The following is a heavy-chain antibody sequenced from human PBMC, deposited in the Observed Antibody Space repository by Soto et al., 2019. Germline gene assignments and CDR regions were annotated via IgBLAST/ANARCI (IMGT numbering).Heavy chain of an antibody. CDR3: AASIFYYGMDV. V-gene: IGHV5-51*01. J-gene: IGHJ6*02. Sequence: PGESLKISCKGSGYTFTNYWIGWVRQMPGKGLEWMGIIYPGDSDTKYNPSFQGQVAISADKSITTTYLQWSSLKASDTAIYYCAASIFYYGMDVWGQGTTVTVSS. CDR2: IYPGDSDT. CDR1: GYTFTNYW.